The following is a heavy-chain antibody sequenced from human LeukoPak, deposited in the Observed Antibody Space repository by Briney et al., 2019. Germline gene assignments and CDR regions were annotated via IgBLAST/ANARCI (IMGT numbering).Heavy chain of an antibody. CDR1: GGTFRTYS. V-gene: IGHV1-69*05. J-gene: IGHJ6*03. CDR3: ARVDRYHFYLDV. Sequence: PWASVTVSCKASGGTFRTYSVTWVRQAPGQGLEWMGGIIPIFGTPNYAQKFQGRVKVTTDDATGTAYMELSSLMSEDTAIYYCARVDRYHFYLDVWGKGTPVTVSS. CDR2: IIPIFGTP.